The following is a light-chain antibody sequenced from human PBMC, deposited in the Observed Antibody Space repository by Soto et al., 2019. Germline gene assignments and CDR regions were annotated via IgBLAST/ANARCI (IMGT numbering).Light chain of an antibody. CDR2: DAS. V-gene: IGKV3-11*01. CDR1: QSINRH. Sequence: EIVLTQSPATLPLSPGESAALSCRASQSINRHLAWYRQKPGQAPRLLIYDASNRATGIPARFSGSGSGTDFTLTISSLEPEDFGVYYCQQRSNWPPVTFGGGTKVDIK. J-gene: IGKJ4*01. CDR3: QQRSNWPPVT.